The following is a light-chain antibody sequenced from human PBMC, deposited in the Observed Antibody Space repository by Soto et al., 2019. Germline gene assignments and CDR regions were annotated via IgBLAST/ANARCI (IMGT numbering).Light chain of an antibody. J-gene: IGKJ4*01. Sequence: IKMSTTPSAMSACVKDRITITGLASQGISNYLAWFQQKPGKVPKRLIYAASSLQSGVPSRFSGSGSGTEFTLTISSLQPEDFATYYCLQHNSYPITFGGGTKVDIK. CDR2: AAS. V-gene: IGKV1-17*03. CDR1: QGISNY. CDR3: LQHNSYPIT.